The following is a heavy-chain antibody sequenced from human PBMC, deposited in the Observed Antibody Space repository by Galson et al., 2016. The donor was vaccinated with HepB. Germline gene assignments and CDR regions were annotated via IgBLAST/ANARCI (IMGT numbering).Heavy chain of an antibody. D-gene: IGHD3-9*01. J-gene: IGHJ2*01. V-gene: IGHV2-5*02. Sequence: PALVKPTQTLTLTCTFSGFSLSTSGVGVGWIRQPPGEALEWLALIYGDDDKRYSPSLKSRLTITSDTSKKQVVLTMTNVDPVDTATYHCAHKVVRSLFDSNYWDWYFDLWGRGTLVIVSS. CDR2: IYGDDDK. CDR1: GFSLSTSGVG. CDR3: AHKVVRSLFDSNYWDWYFDL.